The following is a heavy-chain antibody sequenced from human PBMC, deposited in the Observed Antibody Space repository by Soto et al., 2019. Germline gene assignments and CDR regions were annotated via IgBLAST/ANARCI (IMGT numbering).Heavy chain of an antibody. V-gene: IGHV4-31*03. Sequence: PSETLSLTCTVSGGSISSGGYYWSWIRQHPGKGLEWIGYIYYSGSTYYNPSLKSRATISVDTSKNQFSLKLSSVTAADTAVYYCARSDYDILTGYDYWGQGTLVTVSS. CDR2: IYYSGST. CDR3: ARSDYDILTGYDY. J-gene: IGHJ4*02. CDR1: GGSISSGGYY. D-gene: IGHD3-9*01.